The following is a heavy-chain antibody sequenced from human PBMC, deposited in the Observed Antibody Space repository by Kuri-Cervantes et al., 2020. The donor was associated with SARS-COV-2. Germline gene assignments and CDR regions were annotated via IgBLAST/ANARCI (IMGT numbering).Heavy chain of an antibody. V-gene: IGHV3-30-3*01. D-gene: IGHD3-22*01. CDR2: ISYDGSNK. Sequence: GGSLRLSCAASGFTFSSYAMHWVRQAPGKGLEWVAVISYDGSNKYYADSVEGRFTISRDNSKNTLYLQMNSLRAEDTAVYYCAKDSGYYDSSGYYRYWGQGTLVTVSS. CDR3: AKDSGYYDSSGYYRY. J-gene: IGHJ4*02. CDR1: GFTFSSYA.